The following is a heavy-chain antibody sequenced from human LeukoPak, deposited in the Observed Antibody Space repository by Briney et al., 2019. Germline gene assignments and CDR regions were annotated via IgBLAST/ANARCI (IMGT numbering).Heavy chain of an antibody. CDR3: ARKSGDSDSSGYYVDY. CDR2: ISGSGGST. D-gene: IGHD3-22*01. V-gene: IGHV3-23*01. CDR1: GFTFSSYA. J-gene: IGHJ4*02. Sequence: GGSLRLSCAASGFTFSSYAMSWVRQAPGKGLEWVSAISGSGGSTYYADSVKGRFTISRDNSKNTVYLQMNSLRAEDTAVYYCARKSGDSDSSGYYVDYWGQGTLVTVSS.